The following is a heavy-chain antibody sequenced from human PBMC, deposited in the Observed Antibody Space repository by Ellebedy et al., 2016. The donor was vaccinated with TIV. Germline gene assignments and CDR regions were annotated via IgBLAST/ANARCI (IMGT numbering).Heavy chain of an antibody. V-gene: IGHV3-23*01. J-gene: IGHJ4*02. CDR1: GFTFSTYT. CDR2: INAPGDTT. CDR3: ARDGATVNPLDY. D-gene: IGHD3-16*01. Sequence: GESLKISCSASGFTFSTYTMNWVRQAPGKGLEWVSVINAPGDTTYYTDSVKGRFTISRDNAKNTLNLQMNSLRVEDTGVYYCARDGATVNPLDYWGQGTLVTVSS.